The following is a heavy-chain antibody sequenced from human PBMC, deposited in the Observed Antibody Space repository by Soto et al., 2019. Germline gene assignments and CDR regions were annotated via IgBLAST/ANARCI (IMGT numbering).Heavy chain of an antibody. J-gene: IGHJ3*02. V-gene: IGHV1-58*01. CDR3: AGAHSGAFDI. D-gene: IGHD3-10*01. Sequence: SVKVSCKASGFTFTSSAVQCVRQARGQRLEWIGWIVVGSGNTDYAQKFQERVTITRDMSTSTAYMELSSLRSEDTAVYYCAGAHSGAFDIWGQGTMVTVSS. CDR2: IVVGSGNT. CDR1: GFTFTSSA.